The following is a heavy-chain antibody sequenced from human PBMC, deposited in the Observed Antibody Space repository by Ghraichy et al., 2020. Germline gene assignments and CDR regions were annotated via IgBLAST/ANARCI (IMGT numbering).Heavy chain of an antibody. Sequence: GGSLRLSCAASGFTFSSYAMSWVRQAPGKGLEWVSAISGSGGSTYYADSVKGRFTISRDNSKNTLYLQMNSLRAEDTAVYYCAKAAQPRITIFGVVYYYYGMDVWGQGTTVTVSS. CDR2: ISGSGGST. CDR3: AKAAQPRITIFGVVYYYYGMDV. CDR1: GFTFSSYA. V-gene: IGHV3-23*01. J-gene: IGHJ6*02. D-gene: IGHD3-3*01.